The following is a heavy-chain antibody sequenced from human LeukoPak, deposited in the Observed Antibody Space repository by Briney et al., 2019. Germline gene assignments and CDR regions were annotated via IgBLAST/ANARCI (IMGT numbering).Heavy chain of an antibody. CDR3: ARGWDIVENYYYMDV. CDR2: IKQAGSEK. J-gene: IGHJ6*03. D-gene: IGHD2-15*01. CDR1: GFTFSSYR. V-gene: IGHV3-7*01. Sequence: GGSLRLSCAASGFTFSSYRMSWVRQAPGKGLEWVANIKQAGSEKYYVDSVKGRFTISRDNAKNSLYLQMNSLRAEDTAVYYCARGWDIVENYYYMDVWGKGTTVTVS.